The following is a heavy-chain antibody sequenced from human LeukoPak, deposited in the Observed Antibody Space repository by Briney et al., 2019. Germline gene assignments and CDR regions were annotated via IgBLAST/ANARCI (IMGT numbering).Heavy chain of an antibody. D-gene: IGHD3-10*01. CDR1: GFTLSTYA. J-gene: IGHJ6*02. CDR2: ISYDGSNK. Sequence: GRSLRLSCAATGFTLSTYAMHWVRQAPGKGLEWVAVISYDGSNKYYTDSVKGRFTISRDNSKNTLYLQMNSLSTDDTAVYYCARDSGISRGAVTMNRSATPYGLDVWGQGTTVTVSS. CDR3: ARDSGISRGAVTMNRSATPYGLDV. V-gene: IGHV3-30-3*01.